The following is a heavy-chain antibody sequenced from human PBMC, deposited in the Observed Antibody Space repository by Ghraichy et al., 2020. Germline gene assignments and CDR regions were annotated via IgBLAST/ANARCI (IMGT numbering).Heavy chain of an antibody. J-gene: IGHJ5*01. CDR3: TRGGSWSGNARGWFDS. D-gene: IGHD3-3*01. Sequence: SETLSLTCSVYSGSISSGSFYWNWIRQPAGKGLEWIGRISTSGSTKYNPSLKSRVTMSLDTSKNQVSLELNFVTAADTAVYYCTRGGSWSGNARGWFDSWGQGTLVTVSP. CDR1: SGSISSGSFY. V-gene: IGHV4-61*02. CDR2: ISTSGST.